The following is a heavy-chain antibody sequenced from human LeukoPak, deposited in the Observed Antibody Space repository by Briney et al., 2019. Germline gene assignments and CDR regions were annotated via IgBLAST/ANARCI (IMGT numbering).Heavy chain of an antibody. V-gene: IGHV3-30*18. J-gene: IGHJ4*02. D-gene: IGHD3-10*01. CDR2: ISYDGSNK. Sequence: GSLRLSCAASGFTFSSYGMHWVRQAPGKGLEWVAVISYDGSNKYYADSVKGRFTISRDNSKNTLYLQMNSLRAEDTAVYYCAKASDHWDGSGSYDYWGQGTLVTVSS. CDR1: GFTFSSYG. CDR3: AKASDHWDGSGSYDY.